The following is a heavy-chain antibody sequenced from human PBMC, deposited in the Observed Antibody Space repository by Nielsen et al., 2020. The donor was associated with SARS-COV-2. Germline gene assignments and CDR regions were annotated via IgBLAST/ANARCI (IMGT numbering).Heavy chain of an antibody. CDR2: IDPSDSYT. CDR3: ARPGSGGHYWFDP. D-gene: IGHD2-15*01. Sequence: GESLKISCKGSGYSFTSYWISWVRQMPGKGLEWMGRIDPSDSYTNYSPSFRGHVTISADKSISTAYLQWSSLKASDTAMYYCARPGSGGHYWFDPWGQGTLVTVSS. J-gene: IGHJ5*02. V-gene: IGHV5-10-1*01. CDR1: GYSFTSYW.